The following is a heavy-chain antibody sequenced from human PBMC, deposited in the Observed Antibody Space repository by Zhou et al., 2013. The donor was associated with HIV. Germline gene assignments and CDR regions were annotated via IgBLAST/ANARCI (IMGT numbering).Heavy chain of an antibody. V-gene: IGHV1-24*01. D-gene: IGHD1-1*01. Sequence: QVQLLQSGPEVKKPGASVKVSCKVSGYTLTDLLVHWVRQAPGSGLEWMGRFDPENRETTYSQKFQGRVTMTGETSIDTAYMEVISLTSDDTAVYYCASDRVLQQPLENALAIWGQGTMVFVSS. J-gene: IGHJ3*02. CDR3: ASDRVLQQPLENALAI. CDR2: FDPENRET. CDR1: GYTLTDLL.